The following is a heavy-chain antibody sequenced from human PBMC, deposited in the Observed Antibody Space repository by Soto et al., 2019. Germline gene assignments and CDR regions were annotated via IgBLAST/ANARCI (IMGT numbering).Heavy chain of an antibody. Sequence: PSETLSLTCAVYGGSFSDYYWSWIRQPPGKGLEWIREINHSGSTNYNPSLKSRVTISVDTSKNQFSLKLSSVTAADTAVYYCAREGRYYASGRFWWFDPWGQGTLVTVSS. J-gene: IGHJ5*02. CDR2: INHSGST. CDR1: GGSFSDYY. D-gene: IGHD3-10*01. V-gene: IGHV4-34*01. CDR3: AREGRYYASGRFWWFDP.